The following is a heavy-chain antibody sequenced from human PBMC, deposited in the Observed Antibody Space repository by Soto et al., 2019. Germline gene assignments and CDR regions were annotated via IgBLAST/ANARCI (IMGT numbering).Heavy chain of an antibody. D-gene: IGHD3-10*01. CDR3: ARGGDGYVNGEYYYYGMDV. CDR2: INSGGNT. Sequence: EVQLVESGGGLVQPGGSLRLSCAASGFGVSNNYMSWVRQAPGKGLEWVSAINSGGNTYYADSVKGRFTISRDNSKNTVYLQMNSVGAEDTAVYYCARGGDGYVNGEYYYYGMDVWGQGTTVTVSS. CDR1: GFGVSNNY. V-gene: IGHV3-66*01. J-gene: IGHJ6*02.